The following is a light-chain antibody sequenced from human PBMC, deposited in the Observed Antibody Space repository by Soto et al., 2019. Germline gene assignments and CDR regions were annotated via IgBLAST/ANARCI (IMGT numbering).Light chain of an antibody. CDR3: LHVLPTPVP. CDR1: QSLLHGTGYNY. Sequence: VVMTQSPLSLLVTPGEPASISCRSSQSLLHGTGYNYLDWYLQKPWQSPQLLIQLGSMRASGVPDPCSGSGSGTDLTLKLRRVEAGYVGVYYGLHVLPTPVPFGPGTKV. J-gene: IGKJ3*01. CDR2: LGS. V-gene: IGKV2-28*01.